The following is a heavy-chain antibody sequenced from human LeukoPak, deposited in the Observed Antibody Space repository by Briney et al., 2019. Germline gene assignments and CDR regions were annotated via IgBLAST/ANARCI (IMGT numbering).Heavy chain of an antibody. CDR2: INHSGST. CDR1: GGSFRGYY. Sequence: TSSETLSLTCAVYGGSFRGYYWSWIRQPPGKGLEWIGEINHSGSTNYNPSLKSRVTISVDTSKNQFSLKLSSVTAADTAVYYCALHSSSALFDYWGQGTLVTVSS. V-gene: IGHV4-34*01. J-gene: IGHJ4*02. CDR3: ALHSSSALFDY. D-gene: IGHD6-6*01.